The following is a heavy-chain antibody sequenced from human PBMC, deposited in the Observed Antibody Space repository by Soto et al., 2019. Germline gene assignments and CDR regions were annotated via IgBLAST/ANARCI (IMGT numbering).Heavy chain of an antibody. CDR1: GYTFPSYG. Sequence: ASVKVSCKAAGYTFPSYGISWVRQAPGQGLEWMGWISAYNGNTNYAQKLQGRVTMTTDTSTSTAYMELRSLRSDDTAVYYCAVVAATNYYYGMDVWGQGTTVTVSS. J-gene: IGHJ6*02. CDR3: AVVAATNYYYGMDV. V-gene: IGHV1-18*01. D-gene: IGHD2-15*01. CDR2: ISAYNGNT.